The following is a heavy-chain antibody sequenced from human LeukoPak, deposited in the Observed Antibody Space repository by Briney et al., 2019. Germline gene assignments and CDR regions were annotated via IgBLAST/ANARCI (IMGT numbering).Heavy chain of an antibody. CDR1: GFTFSSYS. CDR3: ARSRRSYGDYGWDYYFDY. CDR2: ISSSSSTI. V-gene: IGHV3-48*01. Sequence: SGGSLRLSCAASGFTFSSYSMNWVRQAPGKGLEWVSYISSSSSTIYYADSVKGRFTISRDNAKNSQYLQMNSLRAEDTAVYYCARSRRSYGDYGWDYYFDYWGQGTLVTVSS. D-gene: IGHD4-17*01. J-gene: IGHJ4*02.